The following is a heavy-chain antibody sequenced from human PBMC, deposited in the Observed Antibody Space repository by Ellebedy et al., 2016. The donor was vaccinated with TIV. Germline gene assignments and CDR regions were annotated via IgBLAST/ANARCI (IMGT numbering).Heavy chain of an antibody. CDR3: AKDQIGATSRDPFYGMDV. V-gene: IGHV3-43*02. Sequence: GESLKISCAASGFTFADFAMHWVRQVPGKGLEWVSVITRDGTSTYYADSVKGRFTISRDNSKNSLYLQMNSLRSEDTALYYCAKDQIGATSRDPFYGMDVWGPGTTVTVSS. CDR2: ITRDGTST. CDR1: GFTFADFA. D-gene: IGHD1-26*01. J-gene: IGHJ6*02.